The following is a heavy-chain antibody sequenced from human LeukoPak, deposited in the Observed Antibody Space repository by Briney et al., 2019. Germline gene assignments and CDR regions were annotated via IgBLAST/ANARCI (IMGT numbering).Heavy chain of an antibody. Sequence: PGGSLRLSCAASGFTFSSYAMSWVRQAPGKGLEWVSAISGSGGSTYYADSVKGRFTISRDNSKNTLYLQMNSLRAEETAVYYCAKDLGTYGSGWLVYWGQGTLVTVSS. CDR2: ISGSGGST. J-gene: IGHJ4*02. CDR1: GFTFSSYA. V-gene: IGHV3-23*01. D-gene: IGHD6-19*01. CDR3: AKDLGTYGSGWLVY.